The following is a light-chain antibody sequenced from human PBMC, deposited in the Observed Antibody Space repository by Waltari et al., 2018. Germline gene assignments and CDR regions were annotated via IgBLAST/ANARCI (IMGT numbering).Light chain of an antibody. CDR1: QSVGSS. CDR2: GAS. Sequence: EIVMTQSPAILSVSPGEGATLSRRASQSVGSSLAWYQQKPGQAPRLLIFGASTRATGIPARFSGSGSGTEFTLSITSLQSEDSALYFCQHYNKLPLTFGGGTKVEIK. J-gene: IGKJ4*01. CDR3: QHYNKLPLT. V-gene: IGKV3-15*01.